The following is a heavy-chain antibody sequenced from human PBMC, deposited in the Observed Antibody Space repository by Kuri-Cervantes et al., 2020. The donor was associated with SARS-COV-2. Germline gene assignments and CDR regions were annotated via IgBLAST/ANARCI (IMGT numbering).Heavy chain of an antibody. Sequence: GGSLRLSCAASGFTFSSYSMNWVRQAPGKGLEWVSSISSSSSYIYYADSVKGRLTISRDNAKNSLYLQMNSLRAEDTAVYYCARDQGDLYYYYYMDVWGKGTTVTVSS. D-gene: IGHD3-16*01. CDR3: ARDQGDLYYYYYMDV. CDR2: ISSSSSYI. V-gene: IGHV3-21*01. CDR1: GFTFSSYS. J-gene: IGHJ6*03.